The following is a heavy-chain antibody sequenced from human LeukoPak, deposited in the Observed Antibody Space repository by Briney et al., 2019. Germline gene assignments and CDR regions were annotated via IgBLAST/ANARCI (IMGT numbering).Heavy chain of an antibody. V-gene: IGHV3-7*03. D-gene: IGHD2-15*01. J-gene: IGHJ6*04. CDR3: ARDFGLRCSGGTCYSVYYYGMDV. Sequence: GGSLTLSCSASGFSLSNYAMYWVRQAPAKGLEWVANIKQGGSEKYYVNSVKGRLTISRDNAKNSLYLQMNSLRAEDTAVYYCARDFGLRCSGGTCYSVYYYGMDVWGKGTTVTVSS. CDR2: IKQGGSEK. CDR1: GFSLSNYA.